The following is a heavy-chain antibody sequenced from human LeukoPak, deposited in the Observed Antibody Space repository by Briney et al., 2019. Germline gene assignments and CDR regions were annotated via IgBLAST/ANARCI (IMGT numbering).Heavy chain of an antibody. CDR3: ARGLPYSSSPNWFDP. CDR2: ISSSSSYI. D-gene: IGHD6-13*01. Sequence: GGSLRLSCAASGFTFSSYSMNWVRQAPGKGLEWVSSISSSSSYIYYVDSVKGRFTISRDNAKNSLYLQMNSLRAEDTAVYYCARGLPYSSSPNWFDPWGQGTLVTVSS. V-gene: IGHV3-21*01. J-gene: IGHJ5*02. CDR1: GFTFSSYS.